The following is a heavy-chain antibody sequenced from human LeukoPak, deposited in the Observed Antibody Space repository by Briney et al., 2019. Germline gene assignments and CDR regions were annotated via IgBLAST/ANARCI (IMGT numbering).Heavy chain of an antibody. J-gene: IGHJ5*02. CDR1: GFTFSSSW. V-gene: IGHV3-52*01. D-gene: IGHD3-3*01. CDR2: IKCDGSEK. CDR3: AKLPDFWSGYSGNWFDP. Sequence: PGGSLRLSCAASGFTFSSSWMHWVCQAPEKGLEWVADIKCDGSEKYYVDSVKGRLTISRDNAKNSLYLQMNSLRAEDTAVYYCAKLPDFWSGYSGNWFDPWGQGTLVTVSS.